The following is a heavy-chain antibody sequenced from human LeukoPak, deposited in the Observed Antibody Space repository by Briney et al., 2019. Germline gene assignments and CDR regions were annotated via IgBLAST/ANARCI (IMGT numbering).Heavy chain of an antibody. CDR2: INGDGSTT. V-gene: IGHV3-74*01. CDR3: TRGGVDY. J-gene: IGHJ4*02. D-gene: IGHD3-10*01. Sequence: GGSLRLSCAASGFIFSNYAMHWVRQAPGKGLVWVSRINGDGSTTTYADSVKGRFTTSRDNAKNTGYLQMNSLRAEDTAAYYCTRGGVDYWGQGTLVTVSS. CDR1: GFIFSNYA.